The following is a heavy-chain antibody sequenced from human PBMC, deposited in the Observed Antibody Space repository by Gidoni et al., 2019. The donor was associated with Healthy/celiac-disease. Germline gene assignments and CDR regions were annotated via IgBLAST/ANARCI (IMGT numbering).Heavy chain of an antibody. Sequence: EVQLVESGGGLVKPGGSLRLSCAASGFTFSSYSMNWVRQAPGKGLEWVSSISSSSSYIYYADSVKGRFTISRDNAKNSLYLQMNSLRAEDTAVYYCARAPAYYYYMDVWGKGTTVTVSS. CDR3: ARAPAYYYYMDV. CDR2: ISSSSSYI. V-gene: IGHV3-21*01. J-gene: IGHJ6*03. CDR1: GFTFSSYS.